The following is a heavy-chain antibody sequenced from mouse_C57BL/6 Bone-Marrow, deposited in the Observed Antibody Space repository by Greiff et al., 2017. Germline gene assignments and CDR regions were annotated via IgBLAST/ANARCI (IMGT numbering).Heavy chain of an antibody. D-gene: IGHD2-1*01. Sequence: EVKLMESGPELVKPGASVKMPCKASGYTFTDYNMDWVKQSPGKGLEWIGGIDPNNGGTNYNQKFKGKATLTVDKSSSTAYMALRSLTSEDTAVYEGARLYYGNCRGSFDYWGQGTTLTVSS. CDR2: IDPNNGGT. J-gene: IGHJ2*01. CDR1: GYTFTDYN. V-gene: IGHV1-18*01. CDR3: ARLYYGNCRGSFDY.